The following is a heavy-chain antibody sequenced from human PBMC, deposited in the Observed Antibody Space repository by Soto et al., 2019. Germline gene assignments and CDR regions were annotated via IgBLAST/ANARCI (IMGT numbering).Heavy chain of an antibody. D-gene: IGHD2-15*01. CDR3: TIDIVVVVAATQDY. V-gene: IGHV3-15*07. CDR1: GFTFSNAG. J-gene: IGHJ4*02. CDR2: IKSKTDGGTT. Sequence: GGSLRLSCAASGFTFSNAGMNWVRQAPGKGLEWVGRIKSKTDGGTTDYAAPVKGRFTISRDDSKNTLYLQMNSLKTEDTAVYYCTIDIVVVVAATQDYWGQGTLVTVSS.